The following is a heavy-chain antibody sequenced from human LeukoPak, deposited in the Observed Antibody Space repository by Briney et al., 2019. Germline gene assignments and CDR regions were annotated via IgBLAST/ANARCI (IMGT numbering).Heavy chain of an antibody. Sequence: GRSLRLSCAASGLTFSTYSMSWVRQAPGKGLEWVSYISGSSDAIYYADSVKGRFTISRDNAKNSLYLQMNSLRDEDMAVYYCARYFGDPQGMDVWGQGTTVTVSS. V-gene: IGHV3-48*02. D-gene: IGHD3-10*01. J-gene: IGHJ6*02. CDR3: ARYFGDPQGMDV. CDR2: ISGSSDAI. CDR1: GLTFSTYS.